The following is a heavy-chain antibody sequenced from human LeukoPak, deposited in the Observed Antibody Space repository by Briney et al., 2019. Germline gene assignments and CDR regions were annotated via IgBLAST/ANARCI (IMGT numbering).Heavy chain of an antibody. D-gene: IGHD6-19*01. V-gene: IGHV4-39*01. CDR2: IYYSGST. Sequence: SETLSLTCTVSGGSISSSSYYWGWIRQPPGKGLEWIGSIYYSGSTYYNPSLKSRVTISVDTSKNQFSLKLSSVTAADTAVYYCARKRRQWLNWFDPWGQGTLVTVSS. CDR1: GGSISSSSYY. CDR3: ARKRRQWLNWFDP. J-gene: IGHJ5*02.